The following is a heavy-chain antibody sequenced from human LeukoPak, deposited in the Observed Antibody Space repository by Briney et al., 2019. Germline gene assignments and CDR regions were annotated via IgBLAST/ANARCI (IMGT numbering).Heavy chain of an antibody. CDR2: IWYDGSNK. J-gene: IGHJ4*02. D-gene: IGHD2-2*01. CDR3: AKYCSTTSCYGGLDY. CDR1: GFTFSSYG. V-gene: IGHV3-33*06. Sequence: GGSLRLSCAASGFTFSSYGMHWVRQAPGKGLEWEAVIWYDGSNKYYADSVKGRFTISRDNSKNTLYLQMNSLRAEDTAVYYCAKYCSTTSCYGGLDYWGQGTLVTVSS.